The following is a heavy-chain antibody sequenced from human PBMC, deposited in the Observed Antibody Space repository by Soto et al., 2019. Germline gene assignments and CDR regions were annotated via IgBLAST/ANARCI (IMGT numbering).Heavy chain of an antibody. CDR3: ARDIGGVGPRANDGFDV. CDR2: INPANGNT. Sequence: QVQLVQSGAELKKPGASVNISCQASGFTFSDTLINWVRQGPGQMLEWMGWINPANGNTRYSEPFQGRVTISSLSAASTAYVALSALTSEVTPVYACARDIGGVGPRANDGFDVWGQGTLSTVSS. V-gene: IGHV1-3*01. D-gene: IGHD2-8*01. CDR1: GFTFSDTL. J-gene: IGHJ3*01.